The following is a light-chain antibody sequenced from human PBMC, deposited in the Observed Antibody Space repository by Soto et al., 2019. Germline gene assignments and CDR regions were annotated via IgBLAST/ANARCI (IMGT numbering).Light chain of an antibody. J-gene: IGLJ3*02. V-gene: IGLV7-43*01. CDR2: RTS. Sequence: QAVVTQEPSLTVSPGGTVTLTCASSTGAVTSGHYPNWFQQKPGQAPRALIYRTSTKYSRTPARFSGSLLGGKAALTLSGVQPEDEAEYYCLLYFGCDWVFGGGTKLTVL. CDR3: LLYFGCDWV. CDR1: TGAVTSGHY.